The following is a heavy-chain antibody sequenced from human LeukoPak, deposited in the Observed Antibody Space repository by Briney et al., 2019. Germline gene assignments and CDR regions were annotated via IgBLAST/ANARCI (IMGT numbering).Heavy chain of an antibody. V-gene: IGHV3-48*04. CDR2: ISSSGSTI. D-gene: IGHD3-10*01. CDR3: AREGHYGSGAYRDWFDP. Sequence: GGSLRLSCEVSGITFSTYWMTWVRQAPGKGLEWVSYISSSGSTIYYADSVKGRFTISRDNAKNSLYLQMNSLRAEDTAVYYCAREGHYGSGAYRDWFDPWGQGTLVSVSS. CDR1: GITFSTYW. J-gene: IGHJ5*02.